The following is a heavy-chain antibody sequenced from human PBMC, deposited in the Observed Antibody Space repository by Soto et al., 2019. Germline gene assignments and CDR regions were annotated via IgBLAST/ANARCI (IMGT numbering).Heavy chain of an antibody. CDR3: AKDTRGGDYYYYYYMDV. CDR2: ISWNSGSI. J-gene: IGHJ6*03. V-gene: IGHV3-9*01. CDR1: GFTFDDYA. Sequence: GGSLRLSCAASGFTFDDYAMHWVRQAPGKGLEWVSGISWNSGSIGYADSVKGRFTISRDNAKNSLYLQMNSLRAEDTALYYCAKDTRGGDYYYYYYMDVWGKGTTVTVSS. D-gene: IGHD4-17*01.